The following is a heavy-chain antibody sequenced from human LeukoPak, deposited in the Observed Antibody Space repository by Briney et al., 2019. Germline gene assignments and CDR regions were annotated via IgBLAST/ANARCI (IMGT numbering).Heavy chain of an antibody. CDR1: GFTLSSYW. D-gene: IGHD6-19*01. J-gene: IGHJ4*02. CDR2: IKQDGSEK. V-gene: IGHV3-7*01. Sequence: GGSLRLSCAASGFTLSSYWMSWVRHAPGKGLEWGANIKQDGSEKYYVDSVKGRFTISRDNAKNSLYLQMNSLRAEDTAVYYCAREGSSGSDFDYWGQGTLVTVSS. CDR3: AREGSSGSDFDY.